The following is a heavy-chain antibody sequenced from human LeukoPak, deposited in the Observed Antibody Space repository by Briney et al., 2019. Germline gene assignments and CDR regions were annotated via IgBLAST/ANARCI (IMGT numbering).Heavy chain of an antibody. V-gene: IGHV4-4*07. J-gene: IGHJ3*02. CDR2: IHTSGST. CDR3: ARMVGATRCDI. D-gene: IGHD1-26*01. CDR1: GGSVSNYY. Sequence: SEILSLTCTVSGGSVSNYYWSWIRQPAGKGLEWIGRIHTSGSTNYDPSLKSRVTMSVDTSKSQFSLKLSSVTAADTAVYYCARMVGATRCDIWGQGTMVTVSS.